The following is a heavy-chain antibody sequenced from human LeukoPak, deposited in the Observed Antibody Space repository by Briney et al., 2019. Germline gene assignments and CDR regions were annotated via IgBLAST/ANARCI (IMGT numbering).Heavy chain of an antibody. CDR3: AKGLYYYDGSGYPS. Sequence: PGGSLRLSCAASGFTFSSYWMSWVRQAPGKGLEWVAFIRYDGSNKYYADSVKGRFTISRDNSKNTLSLQMNSLRAEDTAMFYCAKGLYYYDGSGYPSWGQGTLVTVSS. CDR1: GFTFSSYW. CDR2: IRYDGSNK. D-gene: IGHD3-22*01. V-gene: IGHV3-30*02. J-gene: IGHJ1*01.